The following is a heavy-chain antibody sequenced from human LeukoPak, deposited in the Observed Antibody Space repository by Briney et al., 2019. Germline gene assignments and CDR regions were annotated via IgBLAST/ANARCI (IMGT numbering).Heavy chain of an antibody. Sequence: KASETLSLTCTVSGGSISSSTYYWRWIRQPPAKALLWLGSIYYTGNTYYNPSLKSRVTISVDTSKNQFSLKVSSVTAADTAVYYCARSTWFGELSFDYWGQGTLVTVSS. D-gene: IGHD3-10*01. J-gene: IGHJ4*02. CDR3: ARSTWFGELSFDY. V-gene: IGHV4-39*01. CDR1: GGSISSSTYY. CDR2: IYYTGNT.